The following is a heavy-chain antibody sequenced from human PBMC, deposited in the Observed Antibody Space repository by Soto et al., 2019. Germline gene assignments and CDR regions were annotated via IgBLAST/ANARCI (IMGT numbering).Heavy chain of an antibody. J-gene: IGHJ6*02. CDR1: GFSLSTREVG. CDR2: IYWYDDK. D-gene: IGHD3-10*01. V-gene: IGHV2-5*01. Sequence: QITLKESGPTLVKPTQTLTLTCTFSGFSLSTREVGVGWIRQPPGKALECLALIYWYDDKHYSPSLKSRLTNTSATPKSQVVLTMTTVDTVDTATYYCAHSGGVRAMDVWGQGTTVTVSS. CDR3: AHSGGVRAMDV.